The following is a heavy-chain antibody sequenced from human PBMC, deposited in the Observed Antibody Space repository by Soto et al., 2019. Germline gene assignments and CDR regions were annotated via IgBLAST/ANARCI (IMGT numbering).Heavy chain of an antibody. D-gene: IGHD1-1*01. CDR1: GFTFSSYG. J-gene: IGHJ4*02. CDR2: ISYDGSNK. CDR3: ANGSAGTDY. V-gene: IGHV3-30*18. Sequence: QVQLVESGGGVVQPGRSLRLSCAASGFTFSSYGMHWVRQAPGKGLEWVAVISYDGSNKYYADSVKGRFTISRDNSKNTLYLQMNSLRPEDTAVYYCANGSAGTDYWGQGTLVTVSS.